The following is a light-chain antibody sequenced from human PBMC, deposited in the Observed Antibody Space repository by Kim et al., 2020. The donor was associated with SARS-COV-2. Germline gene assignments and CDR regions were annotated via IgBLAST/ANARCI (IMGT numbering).Light chain of an antibody. J-gene: IGLJ2*01. CDR1: SGAVSTAYY. CDR3: VLYMGDAMV. Sequence: PGGTVTLTCGLTSGAVSTAYYASWYQQTPGQAPRTLVHSTKTRSSGVPDRFSGSILGDKAALTITGAQADDESDYYCVLYMGDAMVFGGGTQLTVL. V-gene: IGLV8-61*01. CDR2: STK.